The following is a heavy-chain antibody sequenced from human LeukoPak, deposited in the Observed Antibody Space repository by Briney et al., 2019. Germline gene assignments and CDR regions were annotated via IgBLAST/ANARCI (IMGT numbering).Heavy chain of an antibody. J-gene: IGHJ4*02. Sequence: GASVKVSCKASGYTFTGYYMHWVRQAPGQGLEWMGWINPNSGGTNYAQKFQGRVTMARDTSISTAYMELSRLRSDDSAVYFCARVPIPPYSSSWYQPFDYWGQGTLVTVSS. CDR1: GYTFTGYY. V-gene: IGHV1-2*02. CDR3: ARVPIPPYSSSWYQPFDY. CDR2: INPNSGGT. D-gene: IGHD6-13*01.